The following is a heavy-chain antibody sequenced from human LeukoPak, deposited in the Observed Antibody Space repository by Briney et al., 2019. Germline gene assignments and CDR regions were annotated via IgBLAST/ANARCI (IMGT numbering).Heavy chain of an antibody. V-gene: IGHV4-59*01. CDR3: ARVGPGVYFDY. D-gene: IGHD3-10*01. J-gene: IGHJ4*02. CDR2: IYYSGST. CDR1: GGSISSYY. Sequence: SETLSLTCTVSGGSISSYYWSWIRQPPGKGLEWIGYIYYSGSTNYNPSLKSRVTISVDTSKNQFSLKLSSVTAADTAVYYCARVGPGVYFDYWGQGTLVTVSS.